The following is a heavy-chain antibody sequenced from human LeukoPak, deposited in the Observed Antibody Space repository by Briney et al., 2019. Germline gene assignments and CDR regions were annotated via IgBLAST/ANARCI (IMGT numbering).Heavy chain of an antibody. J-gene: IGHJ4*02. CDR3: AREAYCGGDCSKLGY. V-gene: IGHV1-69*13. CDR2: IIPIFGTA. Sequence: SVKVSCKASGGTFSSYAISWARQAPGQGLEWMGGIIPIFGTANYAQKFQGRVTITADESTSTAYMELSSLRSEDTAVYYCAREAYCGGDCSKLGYWGQGTLVTVSS. D-gene: IGHD2-21*01. CDR1: GGTFSSYA.